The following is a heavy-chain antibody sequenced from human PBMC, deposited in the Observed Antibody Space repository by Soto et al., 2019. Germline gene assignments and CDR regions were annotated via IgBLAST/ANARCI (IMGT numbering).Heavy chain of an antibody. CDR2: INPNSGGT. CDR1: GYTFTGYY. CDR3: ARDYMTTVTTSRGNWFDP. J-gene: IGHJ5*02. Sequence: XSVKVSCKASGYTFTGYYMHWVRQAPGQGLEWMGWINPNSGGTNYAQKFQGRVTMTRDTSISTAYMELSRLRSDDTAVYYCARDYMTTVTTSRGNWFDPWGQGNLVTVSS. D-gene: IGHD4-17*01. V-gene: IGHV1-2*02.